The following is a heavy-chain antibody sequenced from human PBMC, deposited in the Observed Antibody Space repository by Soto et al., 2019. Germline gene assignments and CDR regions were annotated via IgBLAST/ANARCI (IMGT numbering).Heavy chain of an antibody. D-gene: IGHD3-10*02. V-gene: IGHV2-5*02. J-gene: IGHJ4*02. Sequence: SGPTLVNPTQTLTLTCTFSGFSLSTSGVSVGWIRQPPGKALEWLGFIYWDEDKRYSPSLKSRLTITKDTSKSQVVLTMTNMDPVDTATYYCAHVFTSLAPFDSWGQGTLVTVSS. CDR1: GFSLSTSGVS. CDR2: IYWDEDK. CDR3: AHVFTSLAPFDS.